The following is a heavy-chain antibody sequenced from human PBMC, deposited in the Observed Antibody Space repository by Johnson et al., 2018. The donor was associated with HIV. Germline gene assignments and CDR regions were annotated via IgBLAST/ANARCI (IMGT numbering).Heavy chain of an antibody. CDR2: ISVIGTSI. CDR3: AKAFEYSSSSMAFDI. J-gene: IGHJ3*02. Sequence: VQLVESGGVVVQPGGSLRLSCAASGFTFDDYGMSWVRQAPGRGLEWVSYISVIGTSIYYADSVKGRFTISRDNAKNSLYLQMNSLRAEDTAVYYCAKAFEYSSSSMAFDIWGQGTMVTVSS. V-gene: IGHV3-48*04. D-gene: IGHD6-6*01. CDR1: GFTFDDYG.